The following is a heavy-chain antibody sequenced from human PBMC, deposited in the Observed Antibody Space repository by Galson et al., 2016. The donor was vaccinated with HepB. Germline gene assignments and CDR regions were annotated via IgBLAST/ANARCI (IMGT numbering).Heavy chain of an antibody. CDR3: ARDGGYYGDHLIDY. CDR1: GFTFNNYA. J-gene: IGHJ4*02. Sequence: SLRLSCAASGFTFNNYAMHWVRQAPGRGLEWVALIWYDGSNKHYADSVRGGFTISRDNSRNTLYLQLNNVRAEDTAVYYCARDGGYYGDHLIDYWGQGTLVTVSS. V-gene: IGHV3-33*01. D-gene: IGHD4-17*01. CDR2: IWYDGSNK.